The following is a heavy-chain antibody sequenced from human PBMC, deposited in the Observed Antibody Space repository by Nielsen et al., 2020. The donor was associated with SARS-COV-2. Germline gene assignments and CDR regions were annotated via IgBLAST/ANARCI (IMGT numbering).Heavy chain of an antibody. CDR2: IYYSGST. J-gene: IGHJ6*03. D-gene: IGHD3-3*01. CDR3: ARDNHDFWSGYKGVYYYYYMDV. Sequence: SETLSLTCTVSGGSISSYYWSWIRQPPGKGLEWIGYIYYSGSTNYNPSLKSRVTISVDTSKNQFSLKLSSVTAADTAVYYCARDNHDFWSGYKGVYYYYYMDVWGKGTTVTVSS. V-gene: IGHV4-59*08. CDR1: GGSISSYY.